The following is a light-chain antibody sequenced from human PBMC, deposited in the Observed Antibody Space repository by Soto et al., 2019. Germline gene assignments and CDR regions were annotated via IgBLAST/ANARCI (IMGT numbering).Light chain of an antibody. Sequence: EVLMTQSPATLSVSPGERVTLSCRASQSVYSNLAWYQQKPGQAPRLLIYGASTRATGLPARFSGSGSGTEFTLIISSLQSEDFAVYYCQQYNSWPLTFGGGTKVEIK. CDR1: QSVYSN. CDR2: GAS. J-gene: IGKJ4*01. CDR3: QQYNSWPLT. V-gene: IGKV3-15*01.